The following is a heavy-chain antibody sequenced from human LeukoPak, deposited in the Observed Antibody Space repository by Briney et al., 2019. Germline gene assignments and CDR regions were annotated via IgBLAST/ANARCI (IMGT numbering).Heavy chain of an antibody. CDR1: GGSLSSYY. CDR2: IYTSGST. CDR3: AARGKGSSLSYFDY. V-gene: IGHV4-4*07. D-gene: IGHD6-6*01. Sequence: SETLSLTCTVSGGSLSSYYWSWIRQPAGKGLEWIGRIYTSGSTNYNPSLKSRVAMSLVTSRNQFSLKLSSVTAADTAAYYCAARGKGSSLSYFDYWGQGTLVTVSS. J-gene: IGHJ4*02.